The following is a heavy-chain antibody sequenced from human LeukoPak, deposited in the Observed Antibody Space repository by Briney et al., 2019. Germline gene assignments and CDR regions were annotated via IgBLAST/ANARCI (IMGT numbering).Heavy chain of an antibody. Sequence: PGGSLRLSCAASGFSFSSYGVHWVRQAPGKGLDWVAVISYDGGTKIYADAVKGRFTISRDDSKNTLYLQVDSLRTADTAVYYCAKEMTAMTSRTFDIWGQGTMVTVSS. D-gene: IGHD4-17*01. CDR3: AKEMTAMTSRTFDI. V-gene: IGHV3-30*18. CDR1: GFSFSSYG. J-gene: IGHJ3*02. CDR2: ISYDGGTK.